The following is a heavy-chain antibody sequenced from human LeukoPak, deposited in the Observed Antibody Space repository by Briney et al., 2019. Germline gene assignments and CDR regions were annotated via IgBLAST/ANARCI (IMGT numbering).Heavy chain of an antibody. CDR3: AKVLDPDAMDI. J-gene: IGHJ3*02. CDR1: GFTFNSYA. Sequence: GGSLRLSCAASGFTFNSYAMTWVRQAPGKGLEWVSALTGSGGSSYYADSVKGRFTISRDSPKSTLYLQMNSLRAEDTAIYYCAKVLDPDAMDICGQGRTLTVSS. CDR2: LTGSGGSS. V-gene: IGHV3-23*01. D-gene: IGHD1-1*01.